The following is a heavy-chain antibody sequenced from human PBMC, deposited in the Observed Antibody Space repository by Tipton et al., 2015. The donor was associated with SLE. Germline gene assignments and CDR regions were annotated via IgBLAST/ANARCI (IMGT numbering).Heavy chain of an antibody. V-gene: IGHV4-39*07. CDR2: IYTSGST. CDR1: GGSISSSSYY. CDR3: ARVGADYGDYALLDAFDI. Sequence: GLVKPSETLSLTCTVSGGSISSSSYYWGWIRQPPGKGLEWIGSIYTSGSTNYNPSLKSRVTMSVDTSKNQFSLKLSSVTAADTAVYYCARVGADYGDYALLDAFDIWGQGTMVTVSS. J-gene: IGHJ3*02. D-gene: IGHD4-17*01.